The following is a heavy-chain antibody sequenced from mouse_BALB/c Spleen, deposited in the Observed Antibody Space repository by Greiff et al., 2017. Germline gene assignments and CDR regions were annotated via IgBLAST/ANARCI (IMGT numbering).Heavy chain of an antibody. J-gene: IGHJ2*01. CDR3: ARAFYYGNYGYFDY. Sequence: EVKLEESGGGLVKPGGSLKLSCAASGFTFSSYAMSWVRQTPEKRLEWVASISSGGSYTYYPDTVTGRFTISRDNAKNTLYLEMSSLRSEDTAMYYCARAFYYGNYGYFDYWGQGTTLTVSS. D-gene: IGHD2-1*01. V-gene: IGHV5-9-4*01. CDR2: ISSGGSYT. CDR1: GFTFSSYA.